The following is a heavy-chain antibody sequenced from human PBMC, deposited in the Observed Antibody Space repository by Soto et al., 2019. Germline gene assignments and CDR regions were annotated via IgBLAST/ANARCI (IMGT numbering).Heavy chain of an antibody. J-gene: IGHJ4*02. CDR2: INAGNGNT. V-gene: IGHV1-3*01. Sequence: ASVKVSCKASGYTFTSYAMHWARQAPGQRLEWMGWINAGNGNTKCSQKFQDRVTITRDTSASTAYMELSSLRSEDTAVYYCARGESVVGDYWGQGTLVTVSS. CDR3: ARGESVVGDY. CDR1: GYTFTSYA. D-gene: IGHD2-15*01.